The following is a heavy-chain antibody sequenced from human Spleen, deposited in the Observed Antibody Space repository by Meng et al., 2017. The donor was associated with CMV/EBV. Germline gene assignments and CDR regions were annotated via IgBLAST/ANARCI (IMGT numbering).Heavy chain of an antibody. CDR1: GFTFSSYW. V-gene: IGHV3-23*01. Sequence: GGSLRLSCAASGFTFSSYWMHWVRQVPGKGLEWVSPITATSGSTYYTDSVKGRFTVSRDNSKNTLYLQMNSLRAEDTAVYYCAKAYSSSWYREYYDYWGQGTLVTVSS. J-gene: IGHJ4*02. D-gene: IGHD6-13*01. CDR3: AKAYSSSWYREYYDY. CDR2: ITATSGST.